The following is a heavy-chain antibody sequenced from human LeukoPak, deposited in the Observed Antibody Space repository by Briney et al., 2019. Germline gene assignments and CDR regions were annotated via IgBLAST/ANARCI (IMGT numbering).Heavy chain of an antibody. CDR3: AKDDAWLRFGE. CDR2: IKEDGSDK. J-gene: IGHJ4*02. V-gene: IGHV3-7*03. Sequence: AGGSLRLSCAASGFIFSNYWMSWVRQAPGKGLEWVANIKEDGSDKYYVDSVKGRFTISRDNAKNSLYLQMNSLTAEDTAVYYCAKDDAWLRFGEWSQGTLVTVSS. D-gene: IGHD3-10*01. CDR1: GFIFSNYW.